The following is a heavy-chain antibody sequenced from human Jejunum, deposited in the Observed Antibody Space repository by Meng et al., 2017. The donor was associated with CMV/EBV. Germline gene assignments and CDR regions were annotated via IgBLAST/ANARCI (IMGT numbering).Heavy chain of an antibody. CDR2: IYYSGST. J-gene: IGHJ4*02. Sequence: GRGTLETSQPLFTPCTGFGGSASSGGYYWTWIRQHPGKGLEWFRHIYYSGSTFYNPSLKRRVIISIDTSKNQFSLNLRSVTAADTAVYYCARVSSGWDYFDYWGQGTLVTVSS. V-gene: IGHV4-31*03. CDR3: ARVSSGWDYFDY. CDR1: GGSASSGGYY. D-gene: IGHD6-19*01.